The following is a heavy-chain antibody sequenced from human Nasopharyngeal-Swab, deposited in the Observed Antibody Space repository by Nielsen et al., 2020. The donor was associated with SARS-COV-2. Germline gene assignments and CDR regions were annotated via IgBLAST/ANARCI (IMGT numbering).Heavy chain of an antibody. CDR2: TRSKANSYAT. CDR3: TRRGYNWNYVYYYGMDV. V-gene: IGHV3-73*01. D-gene: IGHD1-7*01. J-gene: IGHJ6*02. CDR1: GFTFSGSA. Sequence: GESLKISCAASGFTFSGSAMHWVRQASGKGLEWVGRTRSKANSYATAYAASVKGRFTISRDDSKNTAYLQMNSLKTEDTAVYYCTRRGYNWNYVYYYGMDVWGQGTTVTVSS.